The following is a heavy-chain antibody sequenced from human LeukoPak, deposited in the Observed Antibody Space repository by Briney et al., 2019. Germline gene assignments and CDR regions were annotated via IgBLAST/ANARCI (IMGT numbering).Heavy chain of an antibody. CDR2: INPNGGGT. CDR1: GYTFTRYY. V-gene: IGHV1-2*02. J-gene: IGHJ6*03. D-gene: IGHD5-24*01. Sequence: ASQKVSCKASGYTFTRYYMHWVRQAPGQGVEWMGWINPNGGGTNYAQKFRGRVTMTRDTSISTAYVELSRLRSDDTAEYYCARARDGCYYMDDWGKGTTVTVSS. CDR3: ARARDGCYYMDD.